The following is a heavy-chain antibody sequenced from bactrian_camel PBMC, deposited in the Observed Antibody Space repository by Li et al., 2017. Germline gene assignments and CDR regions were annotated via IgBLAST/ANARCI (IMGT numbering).Heavy chain of an antibody. J-gene: IGHJ4*01. CDR3: AAELRPDYVLQVRNRLRPNGYNR. V-gene: IGHV3S26*01. D-gene: IGHD4*01. CDR2: IDSSDGST. Sequence: HVQLVESGGGSVQAGRSLRLSCAASGGTYSHYCMAWFRQGPGKEREGVAIIDSSDGSTGYADSVKGRFTISQDNAKKTAYLQMNTLKPEDSGMYYCAAELRPDYVLQVRNRLRPNGYNRWGRGTQVTVS. CDR1: GGTYSHYC.